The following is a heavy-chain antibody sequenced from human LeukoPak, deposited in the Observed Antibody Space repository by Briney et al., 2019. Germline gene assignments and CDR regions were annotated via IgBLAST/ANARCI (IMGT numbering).Heavy chain of an antibody. D-gene: IGHD6-19*01. V-gene: IGHV3-23*01. CDR1: GFTFSSYA. CDR3: ARESLDPLTVGGTTTNAFDI. J-gene: IGHJ3*02. CDR2: ISGSGGST. Sequence: GGSLRLSCAASGFTFSSYAMSWVRQAPGKGLEWVSAISGSGGSTYYADSVKGRFTISRDNSKNTLYLQMNSLRAEDTAVYYCARESLDPLTVGGTTTNAFDIWGQGTMVTVSS.